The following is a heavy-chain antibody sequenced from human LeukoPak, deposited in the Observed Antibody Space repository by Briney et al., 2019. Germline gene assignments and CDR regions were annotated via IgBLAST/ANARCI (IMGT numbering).Heavy chain of an antibody. CDR2: ISSSSSYI. J-gene: IGHJ5*02. CDR3: ARDDCSSISRYHNWFDP. D-gene: IGHD2-2*01. V-gene: IGHV3-21*01. CDR1: GFTFSSYS. Sequence: GGSLRLSCAASGFTFSSYSMNWVRQAPGKGLEWVSSISSSSSYIYYADSVKGRFTISRDNAKNSLYLQMNSLRAEDTAVYYCARDDCSSISRYHNWFDPWGQGTLVTVSS.